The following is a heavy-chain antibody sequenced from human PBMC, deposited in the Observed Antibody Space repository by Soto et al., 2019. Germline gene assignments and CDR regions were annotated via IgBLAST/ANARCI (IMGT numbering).Heavy chain of an antibody. V-gene: IGHV1-69*06. CDR1: GGTFSSYA. Sequence: QVQLVQSGAEVKKPGSSVKVSCKASGGTFSSYAISWVRQAPGQGLEWMGGIIPIFGTANYAQKFQGRVTITEEKSTSTAYRELSSLRSEDTAVYYCARCPYSSSSILGWFDPWGQGTLVTVSS. CDR3: ARCPYSSSSILGWFDP. J-gene: IGHJ5*02. CDR2: IIPIFGTA. D-gene: IGHD6-6*01.